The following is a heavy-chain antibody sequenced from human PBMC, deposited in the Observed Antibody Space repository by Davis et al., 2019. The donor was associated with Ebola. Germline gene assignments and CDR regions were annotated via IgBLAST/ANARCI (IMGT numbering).Heavy chain of an antibody. CDR2: IDPSDSYT. V-gene: IGHV5-10-1*01. Sequence: KVSCKGSGYSFTSYWISWVRQMPGKGLEWMGRIDPSDSYTNYSPSFQGHVTISADKSISTAYLQWSSLKASDTAMYYCARGRPLIVVVPADLNWFDPWGQGTLVTVSS. J-gene: IGHJ5*02. CDR1: GYSFTSYW. CDR3: ARGRPLIVVVPADLNWFDP. D-gene: IGHD2-2*01.